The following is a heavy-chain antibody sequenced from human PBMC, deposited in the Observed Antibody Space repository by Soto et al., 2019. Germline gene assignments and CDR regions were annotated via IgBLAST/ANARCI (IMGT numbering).Heavy chain of an antibody. CDR1: GLTFNRYW. CDR2: INTDGSNT. CDR3: AREFCSGGNCYTYYFDP. Sequence: PGGSLRLSXAASGLTFNRYWTHWVRHAPGKGLVWVSHINTDGSNTNYADSVKGRFTISRDNAKSTLFLQMNSLRDEDTAVYYCAREFCSGGNCYTYYFDPWGQGIPVTVSS. V-gene: IGHV3-74*01. D-gene: IGHD2-15*01. J-gene: IGHJ5*02.